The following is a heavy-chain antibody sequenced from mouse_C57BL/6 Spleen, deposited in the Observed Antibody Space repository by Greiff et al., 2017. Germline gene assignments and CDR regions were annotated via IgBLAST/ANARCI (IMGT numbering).Heavy chain of an antibody. D-gene: IGHD3-2*02. Sequence: VQLKESGAELVKPGASVKLSCKASGYTFTEYTIHWVKQRSGQGLEWIGWFYPGSGSIKYNEKFKDKATLTADKSSSTVYMELSRLTSEDSAVYFCARHEDKAGDSSGPFAYWGQGTLVTVSA. CDR1: GYTFTEYT. V-gene: IGHV1-62-2*01. J-gene: IGHJ3*01. CDR2: FYPGSGSI. CDR3: ARHEDKAGDSSGPFAY.